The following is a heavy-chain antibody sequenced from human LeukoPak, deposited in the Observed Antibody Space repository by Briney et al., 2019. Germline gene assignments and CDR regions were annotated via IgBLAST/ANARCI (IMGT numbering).Heavy chain of an antibody. D-gene: IGHD5-18*01. J-gene: IGHJ4*02. CDR3: ATDTAMVTVGY. CDR1: GFTFDDYA. CDR2: ISGDGGST. V-gene: IGHV3-43*02. Sequence: GGSLRLPCAASGFTFDDYAMHWARQAPGKGLEWVSLISGDGGSTYYADSVKGRFTISRDNSKNSLYLQMNSLRTEDTALYYCATDTAMVTVGYWGQGTLVTVSS.